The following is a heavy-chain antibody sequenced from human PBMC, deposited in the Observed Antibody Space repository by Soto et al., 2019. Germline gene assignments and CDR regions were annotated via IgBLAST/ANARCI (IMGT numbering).Heavy chain of an antibody. Sequence: QVHLVQSGAEVKKPGSSVKVSCKASGGTFSSYAISWVRQAPGQGLEWMGGFIPIFGTTNYAQKFQGRVTITADGSTSTAYMELSSLRSGDTAVYYCTRDRGRRYNDGRGYYYSAYWGQGTLVTVSS. CDR3: TRDRGRRYNDGRGYYYSAY. CDR2: FIPIFGTT. CDR1: GGTFSSYA. J-gene: IGHJ4*02. V-gene: IGHV1-69*01. D-gene: IGHD3-22*01.